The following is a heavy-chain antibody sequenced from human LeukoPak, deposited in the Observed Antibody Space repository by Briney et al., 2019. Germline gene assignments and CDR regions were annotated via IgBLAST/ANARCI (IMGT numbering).Heavy chain of an antibody. CDR1: GYAFTSYD. Sequence: ASVKVSCKASGYAFTSYDINWVRQATGQGLEWMGWMNPNSGGTNYAQKFQGRVTMTRDTSISTAYMELSRLRSDDTAVYYCAREARSVVVPAARGDWFDPWGQGTLVTVSS. CDR3: AREARSVVVPAARGDWFDP. V-gene: IGHV1-2*02. CDR2: MNPNSGGT. J-gene: IGHJ5*02. D-gene: IGHD2-2*01.